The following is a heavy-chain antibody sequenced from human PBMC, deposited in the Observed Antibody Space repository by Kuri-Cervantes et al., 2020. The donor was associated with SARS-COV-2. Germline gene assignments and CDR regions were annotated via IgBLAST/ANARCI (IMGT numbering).Heavy chain of an antibody. Sequence: GGSLRLSCAASGFTFRTYAMSWVRQAPGKGLEWVSAISGSGGSTYYADSVKGRFTISRDNSKNTLYLQMNSLRAEDTAVYYCAKGEFYARAFDYWGQGTLVTVSS. CDR2: ISGSGGST. D-gene: IGHD2/OR15-2a*01. CDR1: GFTFRTYA. V-gene: IGHV3-23*01. CDR3: AKGEFYARAFDY. J-gene: IGHJ4*02.